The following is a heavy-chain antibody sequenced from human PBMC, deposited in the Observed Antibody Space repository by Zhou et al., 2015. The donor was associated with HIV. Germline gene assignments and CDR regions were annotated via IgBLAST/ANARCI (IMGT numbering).Heavy chain of an antibody. V-gene: IGHV1-69*12. CDR3: ARMAVYYGMDV. CDR2: FIPIFGTA. CDR1: GGTFSSSG. Sequence: VQLVQSGAELKKPGASVKVSCKASGGTFSSSGLSWVRQAPGQGLEWMGGFIPIFGTAFYAQKVQGRVTITADESTTTAYMGLSSLRSEDTAVYYCARMAVYYGMDVWGQGDHGHRLL. D-gene: IGHD5-24*01. J-gene: IGHJ6*02.